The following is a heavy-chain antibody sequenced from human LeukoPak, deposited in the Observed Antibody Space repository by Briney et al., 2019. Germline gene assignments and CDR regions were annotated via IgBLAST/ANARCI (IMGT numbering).Heavy chain of an antibody. D-gene: IGHD3-22*01. Sequence: ASVKVSCKASGYTFTNYAIHWVRQAPGQRLEWMGWINAGNDNTKYSQKFQGRVTITRDTSASTAYMELSSLRSEDTAVYYCARLTYYYDSSGQNWFDPWGQGTLVTVSS. V-gene: IGHV1-3*01. CDR1: GYTFTNYA. CDR3: ARLTYYYDSSGQNWFDP. J-gene: IGHJ5*02. CDR2: INAGNDNT.